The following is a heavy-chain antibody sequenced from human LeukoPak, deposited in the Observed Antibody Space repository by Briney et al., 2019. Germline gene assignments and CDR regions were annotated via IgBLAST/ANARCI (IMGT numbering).Heavy chain of an antibody. J-gene: IGHJ4*02. D-gene: IGHD3-16*02. V-gene: IGHV3-48*03. CDR2: ISNSGNTI. Sequence: GGSLRLSCAASGFTFSSYEMNWVRQAPGKGLEWVSYISNSGNTIYYADSVKGRSTISRDNAKNSLYLQMNSLRAEDTAVYYCITCYLWGSFRDPFDFWGQGTLVTVSS. CDR3: ITCYLWGSFRDPFDF. CDR1: GFTFSSYE.